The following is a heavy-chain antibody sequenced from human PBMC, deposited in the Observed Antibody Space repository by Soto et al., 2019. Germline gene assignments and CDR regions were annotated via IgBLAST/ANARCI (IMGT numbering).Heavy chain of an antibody. V-gene: IGHV3-48*02. D-gene: IGHD3-22*01. Sequence: PWGSLRLSCAASGFTFISYSMNFIRHSPGKWLEWVSYISSSSSTIYYADSVKGRFTISRDNAKNSLYLQMNSLRDEDTAVYYCARDGYYYDSSGYYYPGYFDYWGQGTLVTVSS. J-gene: IGHJ4*02. CDR2: ISSSSSTI. CDR3: ARDGYYYDSSGYYYPGYFDY. CDR1: GFTFISYS.